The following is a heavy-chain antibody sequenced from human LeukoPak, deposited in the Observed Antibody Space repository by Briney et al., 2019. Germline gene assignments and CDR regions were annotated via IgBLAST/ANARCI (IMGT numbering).Heavy chain of an antibody. CDR2: VSSTGSGT. Sequence: PGGSLRLSCVASGFTFCTYGMIWLRQAPGKGLEWVAAVSSTGSGTYYPDSLKGRFIISRDNSQNTVFLQMNSLRPEDTAFYFCAKDGPLLWFGPTDAWGQGILVTVSS. CDR3: AKDGPLLWFGPTDA. CDR1: GFTFCTYG. D-gene: IGHD3-10*01. J-gene: IGHJ5*02. V-gene: IGHV3-23*01.